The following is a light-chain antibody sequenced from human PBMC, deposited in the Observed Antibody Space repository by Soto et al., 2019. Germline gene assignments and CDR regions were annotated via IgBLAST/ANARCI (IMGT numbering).Light chain of an antibody. CDR1: EDIRTS. CDR3: QHYNNLPPFT. CDR2: GAS. Sequence: DMQMTQSPSSLSASVGARVSITCQASEDIRTSLSWFQHKPGRAPKLLIYGASYLETGVPSRFRGSGPGTDLTHTISSLQPEDIATYYCQHYNNLPPFTCGGGTIVDIK. V-gene: IGKV1-33*01. J-gene: IGKJ3*01.